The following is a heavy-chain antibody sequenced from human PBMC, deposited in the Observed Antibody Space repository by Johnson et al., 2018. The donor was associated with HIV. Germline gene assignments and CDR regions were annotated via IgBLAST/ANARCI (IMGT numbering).Heavy chain of an antibody. CDR1: GFTISSNY. J-gene: IGHJ3*02. CDR2: IYSDGSST. Sequence: VQLVESGGGLVQPGGSLRLSCAVSGFTISSNYITWVRQAPGKGLEWISVIYSDGSSTSYADSVKGRFTISRDNAKNTLYLQMNSLRAEDTAVYYCARQLKYYYDSSGYYYLASAAFDIWGQGTMVTVSS. D-gene: IGHD3-22*01. CDR3: ARQLKYYYDSSGYYYLASAAFDI. V-gene: IGHV3-74*02.